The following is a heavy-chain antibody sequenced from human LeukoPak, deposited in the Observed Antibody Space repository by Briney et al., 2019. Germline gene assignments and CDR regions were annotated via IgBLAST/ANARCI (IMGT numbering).Heavy chain of an antibody. CDR1: GYTFTSYG. CDR3: ATPKGSSWYHREFDY. Sequence: APVKVSCTASGYTFTSYGTIRVRQAPGQGREGMGWISAYNGNTNYAQKLQGRFTMTTDTSPSIAYMELRSLRSDDTAVYYCATPKGSSWYHREFDYWGQGTLVTVSS. D-gene: IGHD6-13*01. J-gene: IGHJ4*02. CDR2: ISAYNGNT. V-gene: IGHV1-18*01.